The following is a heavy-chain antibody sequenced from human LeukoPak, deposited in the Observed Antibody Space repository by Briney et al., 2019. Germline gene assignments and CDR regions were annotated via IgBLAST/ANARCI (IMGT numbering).Heavy chain of an antibody. CDR3: ARDHGDGYNY. CDR2: IYYSGST. V-gene: IGHV4-61*01. CDR1: GGSISSSSYY. J-gene: IGHJ4*02. D-gene: IGHD5-24*01. Sequence: PSETLSLTCTVSGGSISSSSYYWSWIRQPPGKGLEWIGYIYYSGSTNYNPSLKSRVTISVDTSKNQFSLKLSSVTAADTAVYYCARDHGDGYNYWGQGTLVTVSS.